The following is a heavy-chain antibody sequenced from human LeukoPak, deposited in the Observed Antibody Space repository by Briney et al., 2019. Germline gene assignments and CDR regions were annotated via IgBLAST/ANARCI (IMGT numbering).Heavy chain of an antibody. J-gene: IGHJ4*02. CDR1: GDSISSSNW. CDR3: ARIHCTSSSCFFIDY. CDR2: IYHSGSA. D-gene: IGHD2-2*01. Sequence: SETLSLTCAVSGDSISSSNWWSWVRQPPGKGLEWIGEIYHSGSANYRPSLKSRATISVDNSKNQFSLKLISVTAADTAVYYCARIHCTSSSCFFIDYWGQGTLVAVSS. V-gene: IGHV4-4*02.